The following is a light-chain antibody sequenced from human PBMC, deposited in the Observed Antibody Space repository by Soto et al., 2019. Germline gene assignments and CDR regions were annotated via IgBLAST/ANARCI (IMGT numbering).Light chain of an antibody. CDR2: EGS. Sequence: QSALTQPASVSGSPGQSITISCSGTSTDVGRFDLVSWYQQHPGKAPKLMIFEGSKRASGISNRFSGSTSGNTASLTISGLQAEDESDYFCCSYVASSTLVFGVGTQLTVL. V-gene: IGLV2-23*01. CDR3: CSYVASSTLV. CDR1: STDVGRFDL. J-gene: IGLJ3*02.